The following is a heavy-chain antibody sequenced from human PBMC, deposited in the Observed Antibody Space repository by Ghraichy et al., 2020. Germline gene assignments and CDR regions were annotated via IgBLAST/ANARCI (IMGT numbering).Heavy chain of an antibody. CDR3: ARLITTSGPWHYAVDA. CDR1: GYTFTAYY. Sequence: ASVKVSCKASGYTFTAYYIHWVRQAPGQGLEWMGRINPNSGGTNYTQKFQGRVTMTRDTSISTAYMELSRLRSDDAAVYFCARLITTSGPWHYAVDAWGQGTTVTVSS. CDR2: INPNSGGT. V-gene: IGHV1-2*02. D-gene: IGHD3-3*01. J-gene: IGHJ6*02.